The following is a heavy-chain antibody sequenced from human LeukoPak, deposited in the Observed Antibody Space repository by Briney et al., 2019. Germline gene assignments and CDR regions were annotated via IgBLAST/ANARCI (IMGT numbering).Heavy chain of an antibody. CDR2: ISYDGSNK. CDR3: AKDGWLR. CDR1: GFTFSSYG. J-gene: IGHJ4*02. D-gene: IGHD5-12*01. Sequence: PGGSLRLSCAASGFTFSSYGMHWVRQAPGKGLEWVAVISYDGSNKYYADSVKGRFTISRDNSKNTLYLQMNSLRAEDTAVYYCAKDGWLRWGQGTLVTVSS. V-gene: IGHV3-30*18.